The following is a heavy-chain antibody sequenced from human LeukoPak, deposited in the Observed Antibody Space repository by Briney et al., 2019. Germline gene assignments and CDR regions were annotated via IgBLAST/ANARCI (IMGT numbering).Heavy chain of an antibody. CDR2: MNPNSGNT. V-gene: IGHV1-8*01. CDR3: ARGDAYSSSWYPIDY. D-gene: IGHD6-13*01. J-gene: IGHJ4*02. Sequence: ASVKVSCKASGYTFTSYDINWVRLATGQGLEWMGWMNPNSGNTGYAQKFQGRVTMTRNTSISTAYMELSSLRSEDTAVYYCARGDAYSSSWYPIDYWGQGTLVTVSS. CDR1: GYTFTSYD.